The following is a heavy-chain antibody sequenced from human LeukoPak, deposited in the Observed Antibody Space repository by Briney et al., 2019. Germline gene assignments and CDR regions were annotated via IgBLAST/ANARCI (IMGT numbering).Heavy chain of an antibody. CDR3: AREGLGELAGPNYFDY. CDR2: IYYSGST. V-gene: IGHV4-59*01. Sequence: SETLSLTCTVSGGSISGYYWSWIRQPPGKGLEWIGYIYYSGSTIYNPSLKSRVTISVDTSKNQFSLKLSSLTAADTAVYYCAREGLGELAGPNYFDYWGQGTLVTVSS. J-gene: IGHJ4*02. D-gene: IGHD3-16*01. CDR1: GGSISGYY.